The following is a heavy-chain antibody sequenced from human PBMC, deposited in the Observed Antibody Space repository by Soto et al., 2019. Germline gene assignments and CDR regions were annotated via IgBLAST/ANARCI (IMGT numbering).Heavy chain of an antibody. CDR1: GFTFSSYS. Sequence: EVQLVESGGGLVQPGGSLRLSCAASGFTFSSYSMNWVRQAPGKGLEWVSYISSSSSTIYYADSVKGRFTISQDNAKNSLYLQMNSLRAEDTAVYYCARHPERIAEIGWFDPWGQGTLVTVSS. J-gene: IGHJ5*02. CDR2: ISSSSSTI. V-gene: IGHV3-48*01. D-gene: IGHD6-13*01. CDR3: ARHPERIAEIGWFDP.